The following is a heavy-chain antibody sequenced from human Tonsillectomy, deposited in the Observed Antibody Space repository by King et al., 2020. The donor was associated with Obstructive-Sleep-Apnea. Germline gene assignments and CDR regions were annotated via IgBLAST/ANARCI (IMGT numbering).Heavy chain of an antibody. V-gene: IGHV3-23*04. Sequence: VQLVESGGGLVQPGGSLRLSCAASGFTFSSYAMSWVRQAPGKGLEWFSAISGSGGSTYYADAVKGRFTISRDNSKNTLYLQMNSLRAEDTAVYYCAKEDAMTTVTFYYYYYGMDVWGQGTTVTVSS. D-gene: IGHD4-17*01. CDR1: GFTFSSYA. J-gene: IGHJ6*02. CDR3: AKEDAMTTVTFYYYYYGMDV. CDR2: ISGSGGST.